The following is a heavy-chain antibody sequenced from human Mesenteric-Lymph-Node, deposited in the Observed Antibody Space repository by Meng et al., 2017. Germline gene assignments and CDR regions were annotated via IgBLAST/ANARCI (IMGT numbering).Heavy chain of an antibody. CDR2: IYASGST. CDR3: SREEVY. V-gene: IGHV4-30-4*01. CDR1: GAFISRGGYY. Sequence: QVQLQESGPGLVQPSQTLSLTCTVSGAFISRGGYYWSWIRQPPGKGLEWIGNIYASGSTYYNPSLQSRVTISVDTSKNQFSLNLYSVTAADTAVYYCSREEVYWGQGTLVTVSS. J-gene: IGHJ4*02.